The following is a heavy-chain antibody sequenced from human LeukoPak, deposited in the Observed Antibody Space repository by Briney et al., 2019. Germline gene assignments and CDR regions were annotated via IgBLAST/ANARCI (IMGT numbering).Heavy chain of an antibody. V-gene: IGHV4-30-2*01. CDR2: VYHSGST. CDR3: AGLDYGDYGGFDY. CDR1: GGSISSGGYS. J-gene: IGHJ4*02. D-gene: IGHD4-17*01. Sequence: SQTLSLTCAVSGGSISSGGYSWSWIRQPPGKGLEWIGYVYHSGSTYYNPSLKSRVTISVDRSKNQFSLKLSSVTAADTAVYYCAGLDYGDYGGFDYWGQGTLVTVSS.